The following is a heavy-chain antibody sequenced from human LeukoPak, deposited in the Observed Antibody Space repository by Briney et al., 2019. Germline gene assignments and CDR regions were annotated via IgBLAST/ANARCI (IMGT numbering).Heavy chain of an antibody. CDR1: GFTFSSYA. CDR2: INHSGST. V-gene: IGHV4-34*01. J-gene: IGHJ4*02. CDR3: ARGRGSRIFGVVIDY. D-gene: IGHD3-3*01. Sequence: GSLRLSCAASGFTFSSYAMSWVRQAPGKGLEWIGEINHSGSTNYNPSLKSRVTISVDTSKNQFSLKLSSVTAADTAVYYCARGRGSRIFGVVIDYWGQGTLVTVSS.